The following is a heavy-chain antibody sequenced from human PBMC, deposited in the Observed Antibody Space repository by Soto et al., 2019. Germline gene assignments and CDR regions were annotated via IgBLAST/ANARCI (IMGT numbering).Heavy chain of an antibody. CDR2: IYYSGST. D-gene: IGHD6-13*01. J-gene: IGHJ5*02. Sequence: LSLTCTVSGGSISSYYWSWIRQPPGKGLEWIGYIYYSGSTNYNPSLKSRVTISVDTSKNQFSLKLSSVTAADTAVYYCARTAAAVAWFDPWGQGTLVTVSS. CDR1: GGSISSYY. V-gene: IGHV4-59*01. CDR3: ARTAAAVAWFDP.